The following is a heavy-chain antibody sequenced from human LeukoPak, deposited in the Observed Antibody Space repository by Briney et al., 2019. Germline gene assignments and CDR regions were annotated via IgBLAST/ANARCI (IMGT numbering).Heavy chain of an antibody. D-gene: IGHD6-13*01. CDR1: GFTFSNYN. CDR3: ARDLGGSSWSLRAFDI. CDR2: ISGSSSTI. V-gene: IGHV3-48*04. Sequence: GSPRLSCAASGFTFSNYNMNWVRQAPGKGLEWVSYISGSSSTINYADSVKGRFTISRDNAKNSLYLQMKSLRAEDTAVYYCARDLGGSSWSLRAFDIWGQGTVVTVSS. J-gene: IGHJ3*02.